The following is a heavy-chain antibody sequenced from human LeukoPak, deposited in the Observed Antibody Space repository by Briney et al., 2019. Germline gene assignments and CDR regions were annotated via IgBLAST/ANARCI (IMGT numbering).Heavy chain of an antibody. CDR2: IIPIFGTA. CDR1: GGTFSSYA. V-gene: IGHV1-69*05. CDR3: ARGRYYDSSGYLDY. D-gene: IGHD3-22*01. Sequence: SVKVSCKASGGTFSSYAISWVRQAPGQGLEWMGRIIPIFGTANYAQKFQGRVTITTVESTSTAYMELSSLRSEDTAVYYCARGRYYDSSGYLDYWGQGTLVTVSS. J-gene: IGHJ4*02.